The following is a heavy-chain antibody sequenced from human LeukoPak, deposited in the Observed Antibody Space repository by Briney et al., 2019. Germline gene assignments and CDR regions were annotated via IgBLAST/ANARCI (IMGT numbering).Heavy chain of an antibody. CDR3: ARENERYGYNPLDY. J-gene: IGHJ4*02. Sequence: GGSLRLSCAASGFTFSSYSMNWVRQAPGKGLEWVSSISSSSSYIYYPDSVKGRFTISRDNAKNSLYLQINSLRAEDTAVFYCARENERYGYNPLDYWGQGTLVTVSS. V-gene: IGHV3-21*01. D-gene: IGHD5-24*01. CDR1: GFTFSSYS. CDR2: ISSSSSYI.